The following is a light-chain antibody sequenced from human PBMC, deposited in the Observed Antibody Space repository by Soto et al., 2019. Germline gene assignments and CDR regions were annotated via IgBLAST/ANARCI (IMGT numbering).Light chain of an antibody. V-gene: IGKV1-13*02. CDR2: DAS. CDR1: QGISSA. Sequence: AIQLTQSPSSLSASIGDRVTITCRASQGISSALAWYQQKPGRDLKLLIYDASNLESGVPSRFSGSGSGTHFSLTISSLQPEDFAAYYCQQFNSFPLTFGGGTKVEIK. J-gene: IGKJ4*01. CDR3: QQFNSFPLT.